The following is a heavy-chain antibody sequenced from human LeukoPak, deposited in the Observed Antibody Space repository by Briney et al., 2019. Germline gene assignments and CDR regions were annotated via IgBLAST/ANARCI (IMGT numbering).Heavy chain of an antibody. CDR2: INHSGST. J-gene: IGHJ4*02. V-gene: IGHV4-34*01. CDR1: GGSFSGYY. D-gene: IGHD3-10*01. CDR3: ASRAGGVYGSAEIDY. Sequence: PSETLSLTCAVYGGSFSGYYWSWIRQPPGKGLEWIGEINHSGSTNYNPSLKSRVTISVDKSKNQFSLKLSSVTAADTAVYYCASRAGGVYGSAEIDYWGQGTLVTVSS.